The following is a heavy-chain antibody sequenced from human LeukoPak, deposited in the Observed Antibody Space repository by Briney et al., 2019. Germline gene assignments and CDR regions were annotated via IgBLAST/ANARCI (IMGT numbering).Heavy chain of an antibody. D-gene: IGHD3-22*01. J-gene: IGHJ3*02. V-gene: IGHV4-31*03. CDR3: ARGGDYYDSSGYSDAFDI. CDR1: GGSISSGGYY. Sequence: SQTLSLTCTVSGGSISSGGYYWSWIRQHPGKGLEWIGYIYYSGSTYYNPSLKSRVTISVDTSKNQFSLTLSSVTAADTAVYYCARGGDYYDSSGYSDAFDIWGQGTMVTVSS. CDR2: IYYSGST.